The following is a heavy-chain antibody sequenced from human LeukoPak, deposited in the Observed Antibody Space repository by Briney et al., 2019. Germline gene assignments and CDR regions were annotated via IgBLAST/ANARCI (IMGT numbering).Heavy chain of an antibody. D-gene: IGHD2-2*02. CDR3: ARDTVPAAIVDY. V-gene: IGHV4-38-2*02. CDR2: IYHSGST. Sequence: SETLSLTCTVSGYSISSGYCWGWIRQPPGKGLEWIGSIYHSGSTYYNPSLKSRVTISVDTSKNQFSLKLSSVTAADTAVYYCARDTVPAAIVDYWGQGTLVTVSS. CDR1: GYSISSGYC. J-gene: IGHJ4*02.